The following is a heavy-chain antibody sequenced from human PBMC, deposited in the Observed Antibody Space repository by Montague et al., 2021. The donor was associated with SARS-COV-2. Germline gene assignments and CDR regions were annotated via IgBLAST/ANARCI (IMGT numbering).Heavy chain of an antibody. CDR3: ARAANILSGFYNHPFGY. V-gene: IGHV4-61*01. CDR2: IYDSDTT. J-gene: IGHJ4*02. D-gene: IGHD3-9*01. CDR1: GGSVISDTYF. Sequence: SETLSLTCAVSGGSVISDTYFWSWIRQPPGKGLEWIAYIYDSDTTNNNPSFWSRVSMSSDRSENQFSLKLTSVTPADTAAYYCARAANILSGFYNHPFGYWGQGILVTVSS.